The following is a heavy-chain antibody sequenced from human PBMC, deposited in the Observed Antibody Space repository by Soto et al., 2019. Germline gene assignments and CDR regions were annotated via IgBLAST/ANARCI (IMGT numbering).Heavy chain of an antibody. Sequence: PSETLSLTCVVSGGSISSYYWSWIRQPPGKGLEWIGYIYYSGSTNYNPSLKSRVTISVDTSKNQFSLKLSSVTAADTAVYYCARERARGIAAAGIDYWGQGTLVTVSS. CDR1: GGSISSYY. CDR3: ARERARGIAAAGIDY. J-gene: IGHJ4*02. V-gene: IGHV4-59*01. D-gene: IGHD6-13*01. CDR2: IYYSGST.